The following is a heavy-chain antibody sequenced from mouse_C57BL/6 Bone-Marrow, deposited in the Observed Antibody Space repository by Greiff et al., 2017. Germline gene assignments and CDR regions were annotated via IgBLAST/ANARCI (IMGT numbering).Heavy chain of an antibody. J-gene: IGHJ1*03. Sequence: EVQLVESGGGLVQPGGSLKLSCAASGFTFSDYGMAWVRQAPRKGPEWVAFISNLAYSIYYADTVTGRFTISRENAKNTLYLEMSSLRSEDTAMYYCARRGPYGSSYGWYFDVWGTGTTVTVSS. CDR3: ARRGPYGSSYGWYFDV. V-gene: IGHV5-15*01. CDR2: ISNLAYSI. D-gene: IGHD1-1*01. CDR1: GFTFSDYG.